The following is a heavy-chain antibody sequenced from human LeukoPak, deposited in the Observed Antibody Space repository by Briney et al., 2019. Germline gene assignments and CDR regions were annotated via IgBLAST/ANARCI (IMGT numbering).Heavy chain of an antibody. CDR2: ITSSSSYI. CDR3: ARHRTASDY. D-gene: IGHD3-16*02. CDR1: GFTFSDES. V-gene: IGHV3-21*01. Sequence: GGSLRLSCAASGFTFSDESMTWVRQAPGKGLEWVSSITSSSSYIYYADSVKGRFAISRDNAKKSLYLQMNSLRAEDTAVCYCARHRTASDYWGQGTLVTVSS. J-gene: IGHJ4*02.